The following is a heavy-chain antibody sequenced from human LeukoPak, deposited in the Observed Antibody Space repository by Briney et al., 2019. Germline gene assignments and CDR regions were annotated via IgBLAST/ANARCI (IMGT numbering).Heavy chain of an antibody. D-gene: IGHD4-17*01. CDR1: GYNFIYYW. CDR3: ARSGDFHAFDI. V-gene: IGHV5-51*01. Sequence: GGSLKISCKGSGYNFIYYWIGWVRQMPGKGLEWLGIIFPSDSKTRYSPSFEGQVTISTDKSISIAYLQWSSLKASDTAMYYCARSGDFHAFDIWGQGTMVTVSS. CDR2: IFPSDSKT. J-gene: IGHJ3*02.